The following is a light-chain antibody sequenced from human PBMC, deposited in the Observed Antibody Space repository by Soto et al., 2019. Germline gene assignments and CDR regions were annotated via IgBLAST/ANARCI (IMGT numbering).Light chain of an antibody. Sequence: QSALTQPPSASGSPGQSVTISCTGTNTDIGGHKYVSWYQHHPGKAPKLIIYEVTERPSGVPDRFSGSKSGNAASLTVSGLQADDEAIYYYSSYTGTNNFVLFGGGTKLTVL. J-gene: IGLJ2*01. CDR3: SSYTGTNNFVL. V-gene: IGLV2-8*01. CDR2: EVT. CDR1: NTDIGGHKY.